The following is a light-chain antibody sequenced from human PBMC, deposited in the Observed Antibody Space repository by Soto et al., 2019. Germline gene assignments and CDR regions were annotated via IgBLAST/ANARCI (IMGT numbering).Light chain of an antibody. CDR1: QGIRND. V-gene: IGKV1-6*01. CDR3: LQDYNYPPT. J-gene: IGKJ1*01. Sequence: ALQMTQSPSSLSASVGDRVTITCRASQGIRNDLGWYQKKPGKAPKLLIYTASSLQSGVPSSFSGSGSGTDIPLTISSLQPDDFATYYCLQDYNYPPTFGQGTKV. CDR2: TAS.